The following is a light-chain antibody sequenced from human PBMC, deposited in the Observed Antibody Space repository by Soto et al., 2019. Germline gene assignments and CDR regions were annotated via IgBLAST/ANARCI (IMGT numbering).Light chain of an antibody. CDR1: QSVTSN. CDR3: QHHITSLIT. CDR2: GAS. Sequence: EIVLTQSPATLSVSQGERATLSCRASQSVTSNFAWYQQKPGQAPRLLIYGASTRATGVPDRFIGSGSGTDFTLTISSLEPEDFAVYYCQHHITSLITFGQGTKVDIK. J-gene: IGKJ1*01. V-gene: IGKV3D-15*01.